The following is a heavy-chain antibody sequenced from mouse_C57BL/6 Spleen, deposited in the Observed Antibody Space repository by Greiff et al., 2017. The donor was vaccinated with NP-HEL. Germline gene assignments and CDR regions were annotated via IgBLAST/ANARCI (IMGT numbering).Heavy chain of an antibody. J-gene: IGHJ4*01. CDR3: ARERYDTWYAMDY. CDR1: GYAFSSSW. D-gene: IGHD2-14*01. V-gene: IGHV1-82*01. CDR2: IYPGDGDT. Sequence: QVQLQQSGPELVKPGASVKISCKASGYAFSSSWMNWVKQRPGKGLEWIGRIYPGDGDTNYNGKFKGKATLTADKSSSTAYMQLSSLTSEDSAVYFCARERYDTWYAMDYWGQGTSVTVSS.